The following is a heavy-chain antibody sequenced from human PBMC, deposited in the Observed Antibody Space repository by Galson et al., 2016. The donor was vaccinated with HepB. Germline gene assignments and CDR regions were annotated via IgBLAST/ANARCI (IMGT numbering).Heavy chain of an antibody. J-gene: IGHJ4*02. V-gene: IGHV4-34*01. CDR2: INHSGST. D-gene: IGHD2-2*01. Sequence: TLSLTCAVYGGSFSGYYWSWIRQPPGKGLEWIGEINHSGSTNYNPSLKSRVTISVDTSKNQFSLKLSSVTAADTAVYYCARGREIWRAVVPAASFDYWGQGTLVTVSS. CDR3: ARGREIWRAVVPAASFDY. CDR1: GGSFSGYY.